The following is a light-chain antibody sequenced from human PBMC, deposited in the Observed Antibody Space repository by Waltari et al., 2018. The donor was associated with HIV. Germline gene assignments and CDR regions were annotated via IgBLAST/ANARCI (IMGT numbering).Light chain of an antibody. CDR3: QSADSTTTDSWV. CDR1: ALPKKY. V-gene: IGLV3-25*03. CDR2: KDN. J-gene: IGLJ3*02. Sequence: SYEPTQPPSLSVSPVQTARITCPGDALPKKYAYWYQQKPGQAPGLVIYKDNERPAGIPERFSGSSSGTTVTLTISGVQAEDEADYYCQSADSTTTDSWVFGGGTKLTVL.